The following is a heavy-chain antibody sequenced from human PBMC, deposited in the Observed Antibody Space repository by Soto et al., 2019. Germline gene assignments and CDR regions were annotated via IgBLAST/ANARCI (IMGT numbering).Heavy chain of an antibody. CDR1: GYTFTRYY. CDR2: INPSGGST. J-gene: IGHJ6*02. Sequence: ASVKVSFKASGYTFTRYYMHWLRQAPGQGLEWMGIINPSGGSTSYAQKFQGRVTMTRDTSTSTVYMELSSLRSEDTAVYYCARVDTAMVKGFSKYYYYGMDVWGQGTTVTVSS. D-gene: IGHD5-18*01. CDR3: ARVDTAMVKGFSKYYYYGMDV. V-gene: IGHV1-46*01.